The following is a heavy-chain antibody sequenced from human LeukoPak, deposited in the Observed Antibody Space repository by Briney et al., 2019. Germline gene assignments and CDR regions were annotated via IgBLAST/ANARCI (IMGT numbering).Heavy chain of an antibody. CDR2: INHSGST. CDR1: GGSFSGYY. D-gene: IGHD3-3*01. CDR3: ARGGSGYYTIYHYMDV. J-gene: IGHJ6*03. V-gene: IGHV4-34*01. Sequence: SETLSLTCAVYGGSFSGYYWSWIRQPPGKGLEWIGEINHSGSTNYNPSLKSRVTISVDTSKNQFSLKLSSVTAADTAVYYCARGGSGYYTIYHYMDVWGKGTTVTVSS.